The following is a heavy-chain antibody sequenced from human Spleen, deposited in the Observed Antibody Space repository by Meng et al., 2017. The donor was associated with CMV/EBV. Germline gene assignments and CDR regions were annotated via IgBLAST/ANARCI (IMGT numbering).Heavy chain of an antibody. D-gene: IGHD6-13*01. J-gene: IGHJ4*01. Sequence: SCAASGFTFSSYWMHWVRQAPGKGLVWVSRIKSDGSGTSYADSVKRRFTISRDISKDTLYLQMNSLRAEDTAVYYCARDSIAAAIGYWGHGTPVTVSS. CDR3: ARDSIAAAIGY. V-gene: IGHV3-74*01. CDR1: GFTFSSYW. CDR2: IKSDGSGT.